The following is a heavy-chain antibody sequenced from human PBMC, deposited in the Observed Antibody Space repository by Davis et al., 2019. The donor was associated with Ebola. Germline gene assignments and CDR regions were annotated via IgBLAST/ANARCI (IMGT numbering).Heavy chain of an antibody. CDR2: INHSGST. D-gene: IGHD2-2*01. J-gene: IGHJ4*02. Sequence: PSETLSLTCAVYGGSFSGYYWSWIRQPPGKGLEWIGEINHSGSTNYNPSLKSRVTISVDTSKNQFSLKLSSVTAADTAVYYCARGRVPAALSTWGQGTLVPGSS. CDR1: GGSFSGYY. CDR3: ARGRVPAALST. V-gene: IGHV4-34*01.